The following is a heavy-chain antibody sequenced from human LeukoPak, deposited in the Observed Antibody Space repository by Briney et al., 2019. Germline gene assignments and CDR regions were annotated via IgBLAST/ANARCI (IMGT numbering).Heavy chain of an antibody. CDR2: IIPIFGTA. CDR3: ARDRIRPAAGTYYYYYYMDV. J-gene: IGHJ6*03. V-gene: IGHV1-69*13. CDR1: GGTFSSYA. D-gene: IGHD6-13*01. Sequence: SVTVSCKASGGTFSSYAISWVRQAPGQGLEWMGGIIPIFGTANYAQKFQGRVTITADESTSTAYMELSSLRSEDTAVYYCARDRIRPAAGTYYYYYYMDVWGKGTTVTISS.